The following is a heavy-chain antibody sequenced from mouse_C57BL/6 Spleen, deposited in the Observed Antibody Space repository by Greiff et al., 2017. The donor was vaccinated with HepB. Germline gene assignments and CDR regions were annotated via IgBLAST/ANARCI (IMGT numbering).Heavy chain of an antibody. J-gene: IGHJ2*01. V-gene: IGHV1-81*01. D-gene: IGHD2-4*01. CDR1: GYTFTSYG. CDR3: AKNYDYDVRYFDY. CDR2: IYPRSGNT. Sequence: QVQLKESGAELARPGASVKLSCKASGYTFTSYGISWVKQRTGQGLEWIGEIYPRSGNTYYNEKFKGKATLTADKSSSTAYMELRSLTSEDSAVYFCAKNYDYDVRYFDYWGQGTTLTVSS.